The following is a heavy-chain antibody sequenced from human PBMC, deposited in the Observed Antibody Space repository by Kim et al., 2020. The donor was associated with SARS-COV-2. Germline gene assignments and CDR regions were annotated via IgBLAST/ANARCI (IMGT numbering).Heavy chain of an antibody. J-gene: IGHJ6*02. CDR1: GYTFTGYY. Sequence: ASVKVSCKASGYTFTGYYMHWVRQAPGQGLEWMGRINPNSGGTNYAQKFQGRVTMTRDTSISTAYMELSRLRSDDTAVYYCARGKIVVPAASGGRRFLDVWGQGTTVTVSS. V-gene: IGHV1-2*06. CDR2: INPNSGGT. D-gene: IGHD2-2*01. CDR3: ARGKIVVPAASGGRRFLDV.